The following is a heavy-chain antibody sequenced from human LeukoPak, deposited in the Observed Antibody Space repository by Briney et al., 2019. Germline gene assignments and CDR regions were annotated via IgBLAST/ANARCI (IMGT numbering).Heavy chain of an antibody. J-gene: IGHJ3*02. V-gene: IGHV1-69*04. D-gene: IGHD3-22*01. CDR1: GGTFSSYA. CDR3: ARDREFLYYYDSSGYPIRDDAFDI. Sequence: SVKVSCKASGGTFSSYAISWVRQAPGQGLEWMGRIIPILGIANYAQKFQGRVTITADKSTSTAYMELSSLRSEDTAVYYCARDREFLYYYDSSGYPIRDDAFDIWGQGTMVTVSS. CDR2: IIPILGIA.